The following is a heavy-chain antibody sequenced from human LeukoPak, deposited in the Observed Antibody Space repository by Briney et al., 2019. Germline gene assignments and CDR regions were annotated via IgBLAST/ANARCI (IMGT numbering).Heavy chain of an antibody. V-gene: IGHV4-4*07. CDR1: GGSISSYY. CDR3: ARDRVVGATLFDY. Sequence: SETLSLTCTVSGGSISSYYWSWIQQPAGKGLEWIGRIYTSGSTNYNPSLKSRVTMSVDTSKNQFSLKLSSVTAADTAVYYCARDRVVGATLFDYWGQGTLVTVSS. CDR2: IYTSGST. D-gene: IGHD1-26*01. J-gene: IGHJ4*02.